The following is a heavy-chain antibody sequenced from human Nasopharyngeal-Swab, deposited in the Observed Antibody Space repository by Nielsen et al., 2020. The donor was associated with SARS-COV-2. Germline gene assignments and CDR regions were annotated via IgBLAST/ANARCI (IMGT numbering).Heavy chain of an antibody. J-gene: IGHJ3*02. D-gene: IGHD3-22*01. CDR2: ISYDGSNK. CDR3: AKAFGTAYYYDSSGYYYPDAFDI. Sequence: SLRLSCAASGFTFSSYGMHWVRQAPGKGLEWVAVISYDGSNKYYADSVKGRFTISRDNSKNTLYLQMNSLRAEDTAVYYCAKAFGTAYYYDSSGYYYPDAFDIWGQGTMVTVSS. CDR1: GFTFSSYG. V-gene: IGHV3-30*18.